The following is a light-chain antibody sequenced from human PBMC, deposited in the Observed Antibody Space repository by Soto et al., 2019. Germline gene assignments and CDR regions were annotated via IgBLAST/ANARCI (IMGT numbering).Light chain of an antibody. CDR3: QQYNKWPGT. Sequence: EIVMTQSPATLSVSPGERATLSCTASQSVSINLAWYQQKPGQAPRLLIYGASTRATGIPARFSGSGSGTEFTLTISILQSEDFAVYYCQQYNKWPGTFGQGTKLEIK. J-gene: IGKJ2*01. V-gene: IGKV3D-15*01. CDR2: GAS. CDR1: QSVSIN.